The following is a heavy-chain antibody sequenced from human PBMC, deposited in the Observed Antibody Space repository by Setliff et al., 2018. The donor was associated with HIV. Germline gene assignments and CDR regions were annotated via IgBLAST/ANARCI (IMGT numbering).Heavy chain of an antibody. V-gene: IGHV3-7*01. CDR1: GFTFSSYW. J-gene: IGHJ4*02. CDR3: AREHYYDYNFWSGYYVSDYRYYFDY. Sequence: PGGSLRLSCAASGFTFSSYWMSWVRQAPGKGLEWVANIKQDGSEKYYVDSVKGRFTISRDNAKNSLYLQMNSLRAEDTAVYYCAREHYYDYNFWSGYYVSDYRYYFDYWGQGTLVTVSS. CDR2: IKQDGSEK. D-gene: IGHD3-3*01.